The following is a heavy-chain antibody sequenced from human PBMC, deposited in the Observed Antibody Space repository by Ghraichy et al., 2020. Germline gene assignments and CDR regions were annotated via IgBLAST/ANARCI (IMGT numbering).Heavy chain of an antibody. CDR2: ISGSGGST. J-gene: IGHJ4*02. CDR3: AKDLYGGNRGRGGFDY. Sequence: GGSLRLSCAASGFTFSSYAMSWVRQAPGKGLEWVSAISGSGGSTYYADSVKGRFTISRDNSKNTLYLQMNSLRAEDTAVYYCAKDLYGGNRGRGGFDYWGQGTLVTVSS. D-gene: IGHD3-16*01. CDR1: GFTFSSYA. V-gene: IGHV3-23*01.